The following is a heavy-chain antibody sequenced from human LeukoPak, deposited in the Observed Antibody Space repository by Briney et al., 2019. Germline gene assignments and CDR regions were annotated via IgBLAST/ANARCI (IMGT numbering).Heavy chain of an antibody. D-gene: IGHD3-22*01. CDR3: AREDYTSGHAGALGFDP. Sequence: GGSLRLSCAASGFAFSTYVMHWARQAPGEGLEWVAVIRQDGDGKFYGNSAKGRFTISRDNSKNTLYLEMDSLRVEDTAQYFCAREDYTSGHAGALGFDPWGQGTLVTVSA. J-gene: IGHJ5*02. CDR2: IRQDGDGK. CDR1: GFAFSTYV. V-gene: IGHV3-30*03.